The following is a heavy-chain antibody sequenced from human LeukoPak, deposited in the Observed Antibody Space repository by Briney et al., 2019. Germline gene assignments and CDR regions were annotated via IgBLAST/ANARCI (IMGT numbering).Heavy chain of an antibody. CDR2: IIPIFGTT. Sequence: SVKVSCKASGGTFNSYAISWVRQAPGQGLEWMGGIIPIFGTTNYARKFRGRVTLTADKSTRTAYMELSSLRSEDTAVYYCATDRDSGSYNFDYWGQGTLVTVSS. D-gene: IGHD1-26*01. J-gene: IGHJ4*02. V-gene: IGHV1-69*06. CDR3: ATDRDSGSYNFDY. CDR1: GGTFNSYA.